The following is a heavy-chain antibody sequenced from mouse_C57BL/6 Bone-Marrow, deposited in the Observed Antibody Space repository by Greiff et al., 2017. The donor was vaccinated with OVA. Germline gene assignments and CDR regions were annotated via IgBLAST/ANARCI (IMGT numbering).Heavy chain of an antibody. CDR2: IRNKANGYTT. Sequence: DVKLQESGGGLVQPGGSLSLSCAASGFTFTDYYMSWVRQPPGKALEWLGFIRNKANGYTTEYSASVKGRFTISRDNSQSILYLQMNALRAEDSATDYCARYDDGYPYAMDYWGQGTSVTVSS. J-gene: IGHJ4*01. V-gene: IGHV7-3*01. D-gene: IGHD2-3*01. CDR3: ARYDDGYPYAMDY. CDR1: GFTFTDYY.